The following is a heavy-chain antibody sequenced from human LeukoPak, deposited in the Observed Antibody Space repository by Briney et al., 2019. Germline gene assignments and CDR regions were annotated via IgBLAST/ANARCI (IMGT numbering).Heavy chain of an antibody. V-gene: IGHV4-34*01. J-gene: IGHJ4*02. Sequence: GSLRLSCAASGFTFSSYAMSWIRQPPGKGLEWIGEINHSGSTNYNPSLKSRVTISVDTSKNQFSLKLSSVTAADTAVYYCARGPGSRGRDGYNFNYWGQGTLVTVSS. CDR1: GFTFSSYA. CDR2: INHSGST. D-gene: IGHD5-24*01. CDR3: ARGPGSRGRDGYNFNY.